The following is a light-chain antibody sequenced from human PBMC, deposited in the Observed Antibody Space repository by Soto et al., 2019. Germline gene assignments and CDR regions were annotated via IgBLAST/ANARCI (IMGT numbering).Light chain of an antibody. J-gene: IGLJ1*01. Sequence: QSALTQPASVSGSPGQSITISCTRTNSDVGSYNFVSWYQQHPGKAPKVMIFEVSKRPSGVSDRFSGSNSGNTASLTISGHQAEDAADYYCCSHAGSSTDVFGTGTKLTVL. CDR2: EVS. CDR3: CSHAGSSTDV. V-gene: IGLV2-23*02. CDR1: NSDVGSYNF.